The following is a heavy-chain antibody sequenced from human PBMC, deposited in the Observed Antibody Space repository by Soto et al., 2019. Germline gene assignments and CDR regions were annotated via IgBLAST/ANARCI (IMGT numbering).Heavy chain of an antibody. J-gene: IGHJ4*02. CDR2: INHSGST. CDR3: ARAGSTIFGVVTNFDY. D-gene: IGHD3-3*01. V-gene: IGHV4-34*01. CDR1: GGSFSGYY. Sequence: QVQLQQWGAGLLKPSETLSLTCAVYGGSFSGYYWSWIRQPPGKGLEWIGEINHSGSTNYNPSLKSRVTIAVDTSKKQFSLKLSSVTAADTAVYYCARAGSTIFGVVTNFDYWGQGTLVTVSS.